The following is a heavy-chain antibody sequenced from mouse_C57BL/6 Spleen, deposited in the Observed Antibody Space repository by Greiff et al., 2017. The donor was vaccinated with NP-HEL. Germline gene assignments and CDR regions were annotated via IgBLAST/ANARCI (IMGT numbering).Heavy chain of an antibody. CDR3: ARGAGTGYFEV. Sequence: QVQLQQPGAELVKPGASVKLSCKASGYTFTSYWMQWVKQRPGQGLEWIGEIDPSDSYTNYNQKFKGKATLTVDTSSSTAYMQLSSLTSEDSAVYYCARGAGTGYFEVWGTGTTVTVSS. J-gene: IGHJ1*03. D-gene: IGHD4-1*01. V-gene: IGHV1-50*01. CDR2: IDPSDSYT. CDR1: GYTFTSYW.